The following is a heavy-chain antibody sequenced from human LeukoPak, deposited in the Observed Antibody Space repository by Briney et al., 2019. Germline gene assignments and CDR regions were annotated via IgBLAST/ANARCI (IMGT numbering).Heavy chain of an antibody. D-gene: IGHD3-10*01. CDR2: IYYSGST. V-gene: IGHV4-39*07. CDR1: GGSISDSNYY. CDR3: ARDRELGY. J-gene: IGHJ4*02. Sequence: SETLSLTCTVSGGSISDSNYYWGWIRQPPGKGLEWIGNIYYSGSTYYNPSLKSRVTISVDTSKNQFSLILSSVTAADTAVYYCARDRELGYWGQETLVTVSS.